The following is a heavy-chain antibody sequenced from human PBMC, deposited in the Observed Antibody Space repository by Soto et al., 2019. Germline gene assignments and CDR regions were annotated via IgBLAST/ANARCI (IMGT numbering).Heavy chain of an antibody. CDR2: IYHSGST. Sequence: SETLSLTCVVSGGSISSGGYSWSWIRQPPGKGLEWIGYIYHSGSTYYNPSLKSRVTISVDRSKNQFSLKLSSVTAADTAVYYCVRVPGPWGQGTLVTVAS. J-gene: IGHJ5*02. CDR1: GGSISSGGYS. V-gene: IGHV4-30-2*01. CDR3: VRVPGP.